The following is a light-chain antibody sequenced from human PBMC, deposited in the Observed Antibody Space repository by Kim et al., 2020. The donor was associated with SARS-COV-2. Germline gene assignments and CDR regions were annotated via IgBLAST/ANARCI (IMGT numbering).Light chain of an antibody. CDR1: SSDVGSYNL. V-gene: IGLV2-23*02. CDR2: EVS. CDR3: CSYVV. J-gene: IGLJ2*01. Sequence: QSALTQPASVSGSPGQSITISCTGTSSDVGSYNLVSWYQQHPGKAPKLMIYEVSKRPSGVSHRFSGSKSGNTASLTISGLQAEDEADYYCCSYVVFG.